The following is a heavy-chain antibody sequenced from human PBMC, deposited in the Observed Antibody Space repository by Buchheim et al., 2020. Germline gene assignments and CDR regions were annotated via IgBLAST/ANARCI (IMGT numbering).Heavy chain of an antibody. Sequence: QVQLVQSGAEVKKLGASVKVSCKASGYTFTGYYMHWVRQAPGQGLEWMGWINPNSGGTNYAQKFQGWVTMTRDTSISTAYMELSRLRSDDTAVYYCARDTMRDRRYYDSSGYYFQHWGQGTL. V-gene: IGHV1-2*04. J-gene: IGHJ1*01. CDR1: GYTFTGYY. CDR3: ARDTMRDRRYYDSSGYYFQH. CDR2: INPNSGGT. D-gene: IGHD3-22*01.